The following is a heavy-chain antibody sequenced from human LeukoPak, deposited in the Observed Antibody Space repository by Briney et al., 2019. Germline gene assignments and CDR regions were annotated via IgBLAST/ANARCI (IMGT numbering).Heavy chain of an antibody. J-gene: IGHJ4*02. CDR3: ARYSGSYSGYFDY. V-gene: IGHV4-61*01. CDR2: IYYSGST. CDR1: GGSISSGSYY. D-gene: IGHD1-26*01. Sequence: SETLSLTCTVSGGSISSGSYYWSWIRQPPGKGLEWIGYIYYSGSTNYNPSLKSRVTISVDTSKNQFSLKLSSVTAADTAVYYCARYSGSYSGYFDYWGQGTLVTVSS.